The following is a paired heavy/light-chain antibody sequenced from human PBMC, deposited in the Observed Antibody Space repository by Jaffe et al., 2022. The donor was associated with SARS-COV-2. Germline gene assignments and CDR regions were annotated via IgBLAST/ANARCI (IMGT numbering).Light chain of an antibody. Sequence: QSALTQPASVSGSPGQSITISCTGTSSDVGGYNYVSWYQQHPGKAPKLMIYDVSNRPSGVSNRFSGSRSGNTASLTISGLQAEDEADYYCSSYRSSSTLYVFGTGTKVTVL. V-gene: IGLV2-14*01. CDR1: SSDVGGYNY. CDR2: DVS. J-gene: IGLJ1*01. CDR3: SSYRSSSTLYV.
Heavy chain of an antibody. D-gene: IGHD5-18*01. J-gene: IGHJ4*02. Sequence: EVQLVESGGGLVQPGGSLRLSCAASTFTFSTYNMNWVRQAPGKGLEWVSYISSRSSTIYYADSVKGRFTISRDNAKNSLYLQMNSLRDEDTAVYYCARDLGYTYGSDYWGQGTLVTVSS. CDR3: ARDLGYTYGSDY. CDR2: ISSRSSTI. CDR1: TFTFSTYN. V-gene: IGHV3-48*02.